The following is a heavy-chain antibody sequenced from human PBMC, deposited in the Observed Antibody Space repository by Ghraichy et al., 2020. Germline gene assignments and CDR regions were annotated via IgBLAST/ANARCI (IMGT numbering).Heavy chain of an antibody. CDR3: ATERETRVAKSYYYDSSGYAF. Sequence: ASVKVSCKVSGYTLTELSMHWVRQAPGKGLEWMGGFDPEDGETIYAQKFQGRVTMTEDTSTDTAYMELSSLRSEDTAVYYCATERETRVAKSYYYDSSGYAFWGQGTLVTVSS. V-gene: IGHV1-24*01. D-gene: IGHD3-22*01. CDR1: GYTLTELS. J-gene: IGHJ4*02. CDR2: FDPEDGET.